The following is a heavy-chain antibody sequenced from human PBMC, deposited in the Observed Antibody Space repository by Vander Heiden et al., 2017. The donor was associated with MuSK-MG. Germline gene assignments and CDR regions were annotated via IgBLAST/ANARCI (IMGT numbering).Heavy chain of an antibody. CDR3: AREGNTAMDY. V-gene: IGHV3-30*04. D-gene: IGHD5-18*01. CDR2: ISYDGSNK. Sequence: QVQLVESGGGVVQPGGSLRLPCAAPGFTFSSYVMHWVRQAPGKGLEWVVVISYDGSNKYYADSVKGRLTISRDNSRNTLYLQMNSLRAEDTAVFYCAREGNTAMDYWGQGTLVTVSS. J-gene: IGHJ4*02. CDR1: GFTFSSYV.